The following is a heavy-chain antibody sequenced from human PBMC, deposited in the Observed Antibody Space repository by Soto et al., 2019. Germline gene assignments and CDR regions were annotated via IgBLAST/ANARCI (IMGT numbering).Heavy chain of an antibody. CDR1: RFSLSSYG. D-gene: IGHD3-16*01. CDR3: AKWGSEMATRPYHYHYCMDV. CDR2: ISYDGSNK. V-gene: IGHV3-30*18. Sequence: PGGSLRLTCAASRFSLSSYGMLWVRQAPGKGLARVAVISYDGSNKYYAYSVKGRFTISRDNSKNTLHLQMNSLRAEDTAVYDFAKWGSEMATRPYHYHYCMDVWDPETMRTVSS. J-gene: IGHJ6*02.